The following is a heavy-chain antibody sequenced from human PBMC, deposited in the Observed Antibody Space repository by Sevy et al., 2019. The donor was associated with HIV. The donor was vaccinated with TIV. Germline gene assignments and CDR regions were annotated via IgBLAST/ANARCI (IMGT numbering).Heavy chain of an antibody. CDR1: GFNFNIYS. D-gene: IGHD2-8*01. Sequence: GGSLRLSCAVSGFNFNIYSMSWVRQAPGKGLEWVSTLSFGCGKINYADSVKGRFIISRDDSKHTPYLQMNSLRAEDTAVYFCAREGCTRPHDYWGQGTLVTVSS. J-gene: IGHJ4*02. CDR2: LSFGCGKI. CDR3: AREGCTRPHDY. V-gene: IGHV3-23*01.